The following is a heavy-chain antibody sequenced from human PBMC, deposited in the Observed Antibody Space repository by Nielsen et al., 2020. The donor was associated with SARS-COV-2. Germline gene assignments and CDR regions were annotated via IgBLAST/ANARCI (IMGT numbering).Heavy chain of an antibody. D-gene: IGHD2/OR15-2a*01. V-gene: IGHV1-69*13. Sequence: SVKVSCKASGGTFSSYAISWVRQAPGQGLEWMGGIIPIFGTANYAQKFQGRVTITADESTSTAYMELSSLRSEDTAVYYCARSQQPGSTQSLYYYYGMDVWGQGTTVTVSS. CDR2: IIPIFGTA. CDR1: GGTFSSYA. CDR3: ARSQQPGSTQSLYYYYGMDV. J-gene: IGHJ6*02.